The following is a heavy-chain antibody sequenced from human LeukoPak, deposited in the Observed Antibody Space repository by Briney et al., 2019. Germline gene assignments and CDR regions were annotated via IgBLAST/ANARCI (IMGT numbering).Heavy chain of an antibody. J-gene: IGHJ3*02. CDR2: VGSADKT. CDR3: AKDSWSRNGIYDPFDI. Sequence: HPGGSLRLSCAASGFTFSEHAMHWVRQAPGKGLEWVSSVGSADKTFYTDSVKGRFSISRDDSKNTLSLQMNSLRLEDTVVYYCAKDSWSRNGIYDPFDIWGQGTMVTVSS. D-gene: IGHD2-8*01. CDR1: GFTFSEHA. V-gene: IGHV3-23*01.